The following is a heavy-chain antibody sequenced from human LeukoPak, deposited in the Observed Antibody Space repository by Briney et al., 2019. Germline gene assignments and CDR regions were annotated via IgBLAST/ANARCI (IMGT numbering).Heavy chain of an antibody. V-gene: IGHV1-2*02. Sequence: ASVKVSCKASGYTFTGYYMHWVRQAPGQGLEWVGWINPKNGGSNYAQKFQGRVTMTRDRSISTAYMELSRLTSDDTAVYYCARRPYGSGSYALTPWGLWGQGTLVTVSS. J-gene: IGHJ4*02. CDR2: INPKNGGS. D-gene: IGHD3-10*01. CDR1: GYTFTGYY. CDR3: ARRPYGSGSYALTPWGL.